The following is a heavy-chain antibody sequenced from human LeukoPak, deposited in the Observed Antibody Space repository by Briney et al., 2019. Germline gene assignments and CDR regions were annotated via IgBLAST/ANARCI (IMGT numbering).Heavy chain of an antibody. J-gene: IGHJ3*02. CDR1: GLTFSSYS. Sequence: GGSLRLSCAASGLTFSSYSMNWVRQAPGKGLEWISYISSSSSTIYYADSVKGRFTISRDNAKNSLYLQMNSLRAEDTAFYYCARDLGYKDYVSAFDIWGQGTMVTVSS. D-gene: IGHD5-24*01. CDR3: ARDLGYKDYVSAFDI. V-gene: IGHV3-48*01. CDR2: ISSSSSTI.